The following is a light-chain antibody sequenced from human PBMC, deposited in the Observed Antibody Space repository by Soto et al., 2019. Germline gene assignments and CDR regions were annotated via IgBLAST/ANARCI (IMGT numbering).Light chain of an antibody. CDR3: QQYGSSPT. J-gene: IGKJ5*01. CDR1: QSVSNNY. CDR2: GAS. V-gene: IGKV3-20*01. Sequence: EIVFTQSPCTRCFSPWEIATLSCRASQSVSNNYLAWYQQKPGQAPRRLIYGASSRATGIPDRFSGSGSGTDFTLTISRLETEDFAVYYCQQYGSSPTFGEGTRLEIK.